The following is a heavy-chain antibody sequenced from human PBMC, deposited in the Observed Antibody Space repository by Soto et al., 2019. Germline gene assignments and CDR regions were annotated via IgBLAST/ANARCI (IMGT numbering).Heavy chain of an antibody. V-gene: IGHV3-21*01. CDR1: GFTFSSYS. D-gene: IGHD3-22*01. Sequence: GSLRLSCAASGFTFSSYSMNWVRQAPGKGLEWVSSISSSSSYIYYADSVKGRFTISRDNAKNSLYLQMNSLRAEDTAVYYCARDFTYHTVAHSVSSGPNWFDPWGRGTLVTVSS. CDR3: ARDFTYHTVAHSVSSGPNWFDP. CDR2: ISSSSSYI. J-gene: IGHJ5*02.